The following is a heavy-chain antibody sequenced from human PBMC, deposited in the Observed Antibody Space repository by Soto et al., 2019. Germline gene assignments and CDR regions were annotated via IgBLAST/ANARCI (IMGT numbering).Heavy chain of an antibody. CDR3: ARSGEYTNYSYYYMDV. CDR2: IYNSGST. V-gene: IGHV4-59*08. J-gene: IGHJ6*03. D-gene: IGHD3-10*01. Sequence: KVLEWIGYIYNSGSTKYNPSLMSRVTISVATSKNQLSLRLSSVTAADSAVYYCARSGEYTNYSYYYMDVWGKGTTVTVPS.